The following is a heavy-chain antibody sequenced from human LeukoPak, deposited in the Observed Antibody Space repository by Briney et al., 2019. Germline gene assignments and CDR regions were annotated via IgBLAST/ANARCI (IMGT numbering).Heavy chain of an antibody. Sequence: GGSLRLSCAASGFTFSSYAMSWVRQAPGKGLGWVSAISGSGGSTYYADSVKGRFTISRDNSKNTLYLQMNSLRAEDTAVYYCAKDPGYSYGYGGDYWGQGTLVTVSS. CDR3: AKDPGYSYGYGGDY. V-gene: IGHV3-23*01. CDR1: GFTFSSYA. CDR2: ISGSGGST. J-gene: IGHJ4*02. D-gene: IGHD5-18*01.